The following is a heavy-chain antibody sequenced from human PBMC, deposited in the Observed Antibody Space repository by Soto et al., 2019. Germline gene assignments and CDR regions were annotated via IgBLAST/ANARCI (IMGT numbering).Heavy chain of an antibody. J-gene: IGHJ4*02. V-gene: IGHV1-18*01. D-gene: IGHD6-19*01. Sequence: QVQLVQSGAEVKKPGASVKVSCKASGYTFISYGISWVRQAPGQGLEWMGWIHAFNGNTNYAQKLQGRVTMTRDTATSTAYMELRSLRSDDTAVYYCARDPVAGTYFDYWGQGTLVNVSS. CDR3: ARDPVAGTYFDY. CDR1: GYTFISYG. CDR2: IHAFNGNT.